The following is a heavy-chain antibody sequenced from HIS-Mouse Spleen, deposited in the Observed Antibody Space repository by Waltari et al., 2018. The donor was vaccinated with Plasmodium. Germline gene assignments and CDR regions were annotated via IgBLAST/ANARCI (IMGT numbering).Heavy chain of an antibody. V-gene: IGHV4-39*07. J-gene: IGHJ4*02. CDR2: IYYSGST. CDR3: ARDRITGTSYFDY. Sequence: QLQLQESGPGLVKPSETLSLTCTVSGGSISSSSYYWGWFRQPPGQGLEWIGSIYYSGSTYYNPSLKSRVTISVDTSKNQFSLKLSSVTAADTAVYYCARDRITGTSYFDYWGQGTLVTVSS. D-gene: IGHD1-7*01. CDR1: GGSISSSSYY.